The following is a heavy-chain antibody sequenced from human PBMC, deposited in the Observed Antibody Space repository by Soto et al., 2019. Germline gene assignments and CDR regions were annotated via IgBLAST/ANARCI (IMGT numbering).Heavy chain of an antibody. CDR3: AKDYSTVTTDPLSVVLFDY. CDR1: GFTFSSYG. Sequence: GGSLRLSCGASGFTFSSYGMNWVRQAPGEGLEWVSTSSGRGSITHYADSVRGRFTISRDNSKNTVYLQMNSLRAEDTAVYYCAKDYSTVTTDPLSVVLFDYWGQGALVTVSS. CDR2: SSGRGSIT. D-gene: IGHD4-17*01. J-gene: IGHJ4*02. V-gene: IGHV3-23*01.